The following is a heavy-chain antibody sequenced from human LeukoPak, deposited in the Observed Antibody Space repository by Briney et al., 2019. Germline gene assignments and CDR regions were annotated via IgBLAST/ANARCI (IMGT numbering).Heavy chain of an antibody. V-gene: IGHV3-48*03. J-gene: IGHJ4*02. CDR2: ISSSGGTI. Sequence: PGGSLRLSCAASGFTFSSYEMNWVRQAPGKGLEWVSYISSSGGTIYYADSVKGRFTISRDNAKNSLYLQMNSLRAEDTAVYYCARDCYEYGEYYFDYWGQGTLVTVSS. CDR3: ARDCYEYGEYYFDY. D-gene: IGHD3-10*01. CDR1: GFTFSSYE.